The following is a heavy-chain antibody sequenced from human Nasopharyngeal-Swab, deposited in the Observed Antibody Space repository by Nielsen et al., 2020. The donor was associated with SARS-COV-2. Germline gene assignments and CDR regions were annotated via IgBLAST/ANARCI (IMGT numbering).Heavy chain of an antibody. CDR3: ARSYYGAYYYGMDV. V-gene: IGHV3-30-3*01. J-gene: IGHJ6*02. CDR2: ISYDGSNK. CDR1: GFTFSSYA. Sequence: GGPLRLSCAASGFTFSSYAMHWVRQAPGKGLEWVAVISYDGSNKYYADSVKGRFTISRDNSKNTLYLQMNSLRAEDTAVYYCARSYYGAYYYGMDVWGQGTTVTVSS. D-gene: IGHD4-17*01.